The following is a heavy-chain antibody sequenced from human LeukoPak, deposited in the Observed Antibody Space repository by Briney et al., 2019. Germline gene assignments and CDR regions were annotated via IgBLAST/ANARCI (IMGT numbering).Heavy chain of an antibody. D-gene: IGHD6-6*01. CDR2: IYYSGST. J-gene: IGHJ3*02. V-gene: IGHV4-59*01. Sequence: AETLSLTCTVSGASISNYYWTWIRQPPGKGLEWIWYIYYSGSTNYCPSLKSRVTISVDTSKNQVSLKLRSVSAADTAVYYCERGLRNRSSGTRFDVFDIWGQGTMVTVSS. CDR1: GASISNYY. CDR3: ERGLRNRSSGTRFDVFDI.